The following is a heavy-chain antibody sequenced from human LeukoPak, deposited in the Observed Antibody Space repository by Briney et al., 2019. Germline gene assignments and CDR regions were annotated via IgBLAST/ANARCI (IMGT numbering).Heavy chain of an antibody. CDR1: GYTFTGYY. J-gene: IGHJ6*02. V-gene: IGHV1-2*04. Sequence: GASVKVSCKASGYTFTGYYMHWVRQAPGQGLEWMGWINPNSGGTNYAQKFQGWVTMTRDTSISTAYMELSRLRSDDTAVYYCARDRYSGYDSEVWYYGMDVWGQGTTVTVSS. CDR2: INPNSGGT. D-gene: IGHD5-12*01. CDR3: ARDRYSGYDSEVWYYGMDV.